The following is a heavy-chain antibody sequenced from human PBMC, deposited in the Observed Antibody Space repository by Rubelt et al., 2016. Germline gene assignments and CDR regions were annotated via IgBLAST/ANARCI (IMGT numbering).Heavy chain of an antibody. CDR1: GFAFSSHW. CDR2: VNNDGRDT. D-gene: IGHD2-21*01. CDR3: ARGLFGPDY. Sequence: EVQLLESGGGLVQPGGSLRLSCAASGFAFSSHWMHWVRQAPGKGLVWVSRVNNDGRDTVYADSVKGRFTISRDNAKNMLYLQMNSLRAEDTAGYYCARGLFGPDYWGQGTLVTVSS. J-gene: IGHJ4*02. V-gene: IGHV3-74*02.